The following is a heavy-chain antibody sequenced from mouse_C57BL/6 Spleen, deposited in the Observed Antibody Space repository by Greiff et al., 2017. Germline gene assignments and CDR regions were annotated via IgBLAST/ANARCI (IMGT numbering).Heavy chain of an antibody. J-gene: IGHJ2*01. CDR3: AREGTTVVGGFDY. CDR2: IYPRSGNT. CDR1: GYTFTSYG. Sequence: QVQLQQSGAELARPGASVKLSCKASGYTFTSYGISWVKQRTGQGLEWIGEIYPRSGNTYYNEQFKGKATLTADKSSSTAYMELRSRTSEDSAVYFCAREGTTVVGGFDYWGQGTTLTVSS. V-gene: IGHV1-81*01. D-gene: IGHD1-1*01.